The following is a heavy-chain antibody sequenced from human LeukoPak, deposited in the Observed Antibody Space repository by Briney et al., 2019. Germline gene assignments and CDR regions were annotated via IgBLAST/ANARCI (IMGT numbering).Heavy chain of an antibody. CDR2: IWHDGSNK. CDR1: GLTFSNHA. D-gene: IGHD5-24*01. J-gene: IGHJ4*02. V-gene: IGHV3-33*08. Sequence: GGSLRLSCVGSGLTFSNHAWHWVRQAPGKGLEWVAVIWHDGSNKYYADSVKGRFIISRDNSKNTLYLQMNSLRAEDTAVYYCANNFDYWGQGTLVTVSS. CDR3: ANNFDY.